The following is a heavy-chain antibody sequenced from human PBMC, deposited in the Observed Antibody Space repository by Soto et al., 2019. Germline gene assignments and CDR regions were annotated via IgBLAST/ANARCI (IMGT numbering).Heavy chain of an antibody. V-gene: IGHV1-2*02. J-gene: IGHJ3*02. CDR1: GYPVTAYY. CDR2: INPATGAA. Sequence: QLHLVQSGAVVKKPGASVTVSCSASGYPVTAYYMHWVRQAPGRGLEWMGGINPATGAAKYTQTFQGRVTLTSEASTSTVFMELSGLTSEDPAVFYCARGGGVGVAGSAAFDMWGQGTLVTVSS. D-gene: IGHD3-3*01. CDR3: ARGGGVGVAGSAAFDM.